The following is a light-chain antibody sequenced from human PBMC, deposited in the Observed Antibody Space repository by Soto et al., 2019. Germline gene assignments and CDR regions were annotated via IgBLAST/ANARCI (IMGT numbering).Light chain of an antibody. J-gene: IGLJ1*01. CDR1: SSDVGGYNY. CDR3: SSYASSSTRV. CDR2: EVS. V-gene: IGLV2-14*01. Sequence: QSVLTQPASESGSPGQSTTISCTGTSSDVGGYNYVSWYQQHPGKAPKLMIYEVSNRPSGVSNRFSGSKSGNTASLTISGLQAEDEADYYCSSYASSSTRVFGTGTKV.